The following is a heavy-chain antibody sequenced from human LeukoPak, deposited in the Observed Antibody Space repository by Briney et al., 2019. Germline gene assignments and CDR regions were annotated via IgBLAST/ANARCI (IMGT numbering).Heavy chain of an antibody. CDR1: GGSISSYY. CDR2: IYTSGST. D-gene: IGHD3-10*01. J-gene: IGHJ4*02. CDR3: AGGGSGSYYYSWGNFDY. Sequence: PSETLSLTCTVSGGSISSYYWSWIRQPAGKGLEWIGRIYTSGSTNYNPSLKSRVTMSADTSKNQFSLKLSSVTAADTAVYYCAGGGSGSYYYSWGNFDYWGQGTLVTVSS. V-gene: IGHV4-4*07.